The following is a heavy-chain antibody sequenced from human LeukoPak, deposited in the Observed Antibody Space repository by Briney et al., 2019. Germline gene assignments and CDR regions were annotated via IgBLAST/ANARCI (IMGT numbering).Heavy chain of an antibody. D-gene: IGHD5-24*01. CDR2: NSAYNGNT. CDR1: GYTFTSYG. CDR3: ASVLVPGQMATLDS. V-gene: IGHV1-18*01. J-gene: IGHJ4*02. Sequence: ASVKLSCKASGYTFTSYGISWVRQAPGQGLEWLGWNSAYNGNTNYAQKVQDRVTMTTDTSTSTAYTELRRLRSDDTAVYYCASVLVPGQMATLDSWGQGTLVTVSS.